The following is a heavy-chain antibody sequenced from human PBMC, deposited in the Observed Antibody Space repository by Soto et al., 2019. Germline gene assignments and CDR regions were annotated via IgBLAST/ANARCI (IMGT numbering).Heavy chain of an antibody. CDR1: GDSISSGGYS. Sequence: SETLSLTCTVSGDSISSGGYSWSWIRQPPGKGLEWVGYIDRSGSTYYNPSLQSRVTISVDRSSHQFSLSLTSLTAADTAFYYCARDGAWRGFDVWGQGTTVTVSS. D-gene: IGHD1-26*01. CDR2: IDRSGST. CDR3: ARDGAWRGFDV. J-gene: IGHJ6*02. V-gene: IGHV4-30-2*01.